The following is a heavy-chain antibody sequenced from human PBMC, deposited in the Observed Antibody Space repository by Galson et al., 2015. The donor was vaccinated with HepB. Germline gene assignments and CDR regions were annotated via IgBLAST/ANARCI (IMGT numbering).Heavy chain of an antibody. Sequence: SLRLSCAASGLTFSSYGMHWVRQAPGKGLEWVAVISYDGSNKYYADSVKGRFTTSRDNSKNTLYLQMNSLRAEDTAVYYCAKGRGDPQEDIVVVPADGMDVWGQGTTVTVSS. J-gene: IGHJ6*02. V-gene: IGHV3-30*18. CDR1: GLTFSSYG. D-gene: IGHD2-2*01. CDR3: AKGRGDPQEDIVVVPADGMDV. CDR2: ISYDGSNK.